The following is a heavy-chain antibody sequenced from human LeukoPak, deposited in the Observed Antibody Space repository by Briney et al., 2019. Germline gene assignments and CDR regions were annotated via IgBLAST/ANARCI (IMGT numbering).Heavy chain of an antibody. V-gene: IGHV3-23*01. CDR2: ISGSGGST. Sequence: GGSLRLSCAASGFTFSSYWMSWVRQAPGKGLEWVSAISGSGGSTYYADSVKGRFTISRDNSKNILYLQMNSLRAEDTALYFCSKKGYCTSISCSIEAFDIWGQGTMVTVSS. D-gene: IGHD2-2*01. CDR3: SKKGYCTSISCSIEAFDI. CDR1: GFTFSSYW. J-gene: IGHJ3*02.